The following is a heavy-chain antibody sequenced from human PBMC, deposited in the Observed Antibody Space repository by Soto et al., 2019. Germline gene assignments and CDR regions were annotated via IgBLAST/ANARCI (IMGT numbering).Heavy chain of an antibody. CDR2: IGGSGGNT. V-gene: IGHV3-23*01. CDR3: VRVVRYLVTPYGMNA. D-gene: IGHD3-9*01. Sequence: EVQLLESGEGLVQPGGSLRLSCAASGFTFSSYALSWVRQAPGKGLEWVSGIGGSGGNTYYAVSVKGRFTNTRDNSKKALFPHMNYRRADDRAEISWVRVVRYLVTPYGMNAWGRGTTVTVS. J-gene: IGHJ6*04. CDR1: GFTFSSYA.